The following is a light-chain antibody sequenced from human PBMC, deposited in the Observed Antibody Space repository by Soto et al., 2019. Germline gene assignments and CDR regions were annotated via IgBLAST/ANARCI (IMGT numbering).Light chain of an antibody. CDR1: SSDVGGYNY. V-gene: IGLV2-14*01. CDR3: SSYTSSSTLEGV. CDR2: DVS. J-gene: IGLJ1*01. Sequence: QSVLTQPASVSGSPGQSITISCTGTSSDVGGYNYVSWYQQHPGKTPKLMIYDVSNRPSGVSNRFSGSKSGNTASLTNSGLQAEDEADYYCSSYTSSSTLEGVFGTGTKVTVL.